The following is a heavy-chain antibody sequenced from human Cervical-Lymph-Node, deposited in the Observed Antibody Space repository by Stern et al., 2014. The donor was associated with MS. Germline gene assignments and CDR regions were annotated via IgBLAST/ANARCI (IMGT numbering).Heavy chain of an antibody. V-gene: IGHV4-59*01. CDR2: IYYSGST. CDR3: ARDKGMFFL. Sequence: QEQLQESGPGLVTPSETLSLTCTVSGGSITNYYWSWIRQPPGKGLACIGYIYYSGSTNYNPSLKSRVTISVDTSKNQFSLKLSSVTAADTAVYYCARDKGMFFLWGQGTLVTVSS. J-gene: IGHJ4*01. D-gene: IGHD2/OR15-2a*01. CDR1: GGSITNYY.